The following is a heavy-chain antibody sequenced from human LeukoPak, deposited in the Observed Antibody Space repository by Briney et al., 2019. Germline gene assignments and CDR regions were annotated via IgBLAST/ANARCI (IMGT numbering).Heavy chain of an antibody. D-gene: IGHD3-10*01. CDR1: GGSISSYY. CDR2: IYYSGST. V-gene: IGHV4-59*01. CDR3: AREGVLPMGSLDY. J-gene: IGHJ4*02. Sequence: PSETLSLTCTVSGGSISSYYWSWLRQPPGKGLEWIGYIYYSGSTNYNPSLKSRVIISVDTSKNQFSLKLSSETAADTAVYYCAREGVLPMGSLDYWGQGTLVTVSS.